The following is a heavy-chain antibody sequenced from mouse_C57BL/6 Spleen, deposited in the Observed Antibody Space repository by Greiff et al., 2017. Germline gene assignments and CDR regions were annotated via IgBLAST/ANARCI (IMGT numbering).Heavy chain of an antibody. Sequence: DVMLVESGGGLVKPGGSLKLSCAASGFTFSSYTMSWVRQTPEKRLEWVATISGGGGNTYYPDSVKGRFTISRDNAKNTLYLQMSSLRSEDTALYYCARLTTVYYFDYWGQGTTLTVSS. J-gene: IGHJ2*01. CDR1: GFTFSSYT. CDR2: ISGGGGNT. V-gene: IGHV5-9*01. D-gene: IGHD1-1*01. CDR3: ARLTTVYYFDY.